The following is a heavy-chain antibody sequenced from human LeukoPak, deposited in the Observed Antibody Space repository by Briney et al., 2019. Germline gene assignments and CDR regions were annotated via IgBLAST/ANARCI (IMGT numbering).Heavy chain of an antibody. CDR3: AKEGSTGWLNYFGY. CDR1: GFTFNNYA. Sequence: GGSLRLSCAGSGFTFNNYAMHWVRQAPGQGLEWVAIVSYDATFTSYADSVKGRFTVSRDNSKDLLYLQMNSLTPEDTAVYYCAKEGSTGWLNYFGYWGQGTLLTVSS. V-gene: IGHV3-30*18. CDR2: VSYDATFT. J-gene: IGHJ4*02. D-gene: IGHD2-2*01.